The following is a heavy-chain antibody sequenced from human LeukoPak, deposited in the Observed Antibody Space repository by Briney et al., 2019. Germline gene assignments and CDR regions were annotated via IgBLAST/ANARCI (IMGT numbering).Heavy chain of an antibody. Sequence: GGSLRLSCAASGFTFSSYSMNWVRQAPGKGLEWVSSISSSSSYIYYADSVKGRFTISRDNAKNSLYLQMNSLRAEDTAVYYCVRDWVVAATLKLRYSYDGMDVWGQGTTVTVSS. V-gene: IGHV3-21*01. D-gene: IGHD2-15*01. J-gene: IGHJ6*02. CDR2: ISSSSSYI. CDR1: GFTFSSYS. CDR3: VRDWVVAATLKLRYSYDGMDV.